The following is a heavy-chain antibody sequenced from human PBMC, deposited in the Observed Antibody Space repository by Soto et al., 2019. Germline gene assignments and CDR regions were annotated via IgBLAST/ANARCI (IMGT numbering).Heavy chain of an antibody. V-gene: IGHV1-8*01. D-gene: IGHD2-8*01. CDR3: ARGSIVLMVYAIYYYYYGMDV. CDR1: GYTFTSYD. J-gene: IGHJ6*02. CDR2: MNPNSGNT. Sequence: ASVKVSCKASGYTFTSYDINWVRQATGQGLEWMGWMNPNSGNTGYAQKFQGRVTMTRNTSISTAYMELSSLRSEDTAVYYCARGSIVLMVYAIYYYYYGMDVWGQGATVTVSS.